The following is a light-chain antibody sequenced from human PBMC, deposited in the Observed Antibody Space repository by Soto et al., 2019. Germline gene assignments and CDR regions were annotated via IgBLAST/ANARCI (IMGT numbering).Light chain of an antibody. Sequence: EIVLTQSPGTLSLSPGERATLSCRASQSVSSSYLAWYHQKPGQTPRLLIYGVSSRATGIPERFSGSGSGADFTLTISRLEPEDFAVYYCQQYDTSPHTLGQGTKLEIK. CDR1: QSVSSSY. CDR3: QQYDTSPHT. J-gene: IGKJ2*01. V-gene: IGKV3-20*01. CDR2: GVS.